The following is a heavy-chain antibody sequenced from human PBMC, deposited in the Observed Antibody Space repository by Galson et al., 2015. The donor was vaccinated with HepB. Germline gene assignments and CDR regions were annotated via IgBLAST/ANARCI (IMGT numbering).Heavy chain of an antibody. CDR1: GFTFSSYG. V-gene: IGHV3-33*01. CDR2: IWYDGSNK. Sequence: SLRLSCAASGFTFSSYGMHWVRQAPGKGLEWVAVIWYDGSNKYYADSVKGRFTISRDNSKNTLYLQMNSLRAEDTAVYYCARERERGMYSSSWYHSDAFDIWGQGTMVTVSS. D-gene: IGHD6-13*01. CDR3: ARERERGMYSSSWYHSDAFDI. J-gene: IGHJ3*02.